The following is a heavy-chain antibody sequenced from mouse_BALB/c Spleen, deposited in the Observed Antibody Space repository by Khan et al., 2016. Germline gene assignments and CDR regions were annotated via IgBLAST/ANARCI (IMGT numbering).Heavy chain of an antibody. Sequence: QVQLQQPGADLVRPGTSVKVSCKASGYAFTNFLIDWIKQRPGQGLDWIGVINPGSGSTNFNEKFKGKATLTADKSSSTAYMQLSSLTSDDSAVYFCASQYGSSDVGFAYWGQGTLVTVSA. CDR2: INPGSGST. CDR1: GYAFTNFL. V-gene: IGHV1-54*01. CDR3: ASQYGSSDVGFAY. J-gene: IGHJ3*01. D-gene: IGHD1-1*01.